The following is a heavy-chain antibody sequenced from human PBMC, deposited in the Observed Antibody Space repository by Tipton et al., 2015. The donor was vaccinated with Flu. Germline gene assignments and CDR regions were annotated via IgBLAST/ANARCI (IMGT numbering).Heavy chain of an antibody. D-gene: IGHD5-24*01. CDR1: GGSFSGYY. CDR3: ARGNGHTNAYLDF. CDR2: INHSGSP. J-gene: IGHJ4*02. Sequence: TLSLTCAVYGGSFSGYYWSWIRQPLGKGLEWIGEINHSGSPKYNPSLKSRVTISVDTSKNQFSLKVTSLTAADTAIFYCARGNGHTNAYLDFWGQGTLVTVSS. V-gene: IGHV4-34*01.